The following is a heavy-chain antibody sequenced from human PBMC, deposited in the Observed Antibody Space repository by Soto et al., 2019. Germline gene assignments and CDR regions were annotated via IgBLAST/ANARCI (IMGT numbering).Heavy chain of an antibody. V-gene: IGHV3-48*02. J-gene: IGHJ4*02. CDR3: VREDILGVRSFDY. Sequence: PGGSLSLACAASGFTFSGYSVNWVRQAPGKGLEWISYISSGSKTIYYADSVKGRFIVSRDNAKNSQYLQMNSLRDEDTAVYYCVREDILGVRSFDYWGQGTLVTVSS. CDR2: ISSGSKTI. D-gene: IGHD3-9*01. CDR1: GFTFSGYS.